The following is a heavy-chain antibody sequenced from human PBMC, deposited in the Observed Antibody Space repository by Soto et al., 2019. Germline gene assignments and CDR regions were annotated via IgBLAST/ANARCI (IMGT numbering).Heavy chain of an antibody. CDR2: ISYDGSNK. D-gene: IGHD3-3*01. CDR1: GFTFSSYG. J-gene: IGHJ3*02. CDR3: AKDARRFLEWLGQRVFFAFDI. V-gene: IGHV3-30*18. Sequence: GGSLRLSCAASGFTFSSYGMHWVRQAPGKGLEWVAVISYDGSNKYYADSVKGRFTISRDNSKNTLYLQMNSLRAEDTAVYYCAKDARRFLEWLGQRVFFAFDIWGQGTMVTVSS.